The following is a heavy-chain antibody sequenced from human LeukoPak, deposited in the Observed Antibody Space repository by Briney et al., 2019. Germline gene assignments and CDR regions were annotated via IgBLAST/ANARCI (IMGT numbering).Heavy chain of an antibody. CDR2: INPSGGST. Sequence: SVXXXXKASXXTXXRXYMHXVRQAPGQGLEWMGIINPSGGSTTYAQKFQGRVTMTRDTSTSTVYMELSSLRSEDTAVYYCAKDIEKDYGYFDYWGQGTLVTVSS. D-gene: IGHD4/OR15-4a*01. CDR1: XXTXXRXY. CDR3: AKDIEKDYGYFDY. V-gene: IGHV1-46*01. J-gene: IGHJ4*02.